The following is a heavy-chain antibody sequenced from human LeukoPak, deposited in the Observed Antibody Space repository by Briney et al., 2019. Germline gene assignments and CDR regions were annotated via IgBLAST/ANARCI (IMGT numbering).Heavy chain of an antibody. Sequence: PSETLSLTCTVSGGSISSYYWSWIRHPPGKGLEWIGYIYYSGSTNYNPSLKSRVTISVDTSKNQFSLKLSSVTAADTAVYYCARKGSSGYYSPYFDYWGQGTLVTVSS. J-gene: IGHJ4*02. CDR2: IYYSGST. V-gene: IGHV4-59*01. CDR1: GGSISSYY. D-gene: IGHD3-22*01. CDR3: ARKGSSGYYSPYFDY.